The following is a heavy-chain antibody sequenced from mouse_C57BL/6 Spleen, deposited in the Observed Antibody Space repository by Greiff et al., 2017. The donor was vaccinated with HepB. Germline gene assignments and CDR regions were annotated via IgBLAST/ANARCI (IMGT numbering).Heavy chain of an antibody. Sequence: VKLMESGPELVKPGASVKISCKASGYAFSSSWMNWVKQRPGKGLEWIGRIYPGDGDTNYNGKFKGKATLTADKSSSTAYMQLSSLTSEDSAVYFCARSLAGDFAYWGQGTLVTVSA. CDR1: GYAFSSSW. CDR2: IYPGDGDT. D-gene: IGHD4-1*01. CDR3: ARSLAGDFAY. J-gene: IGHJ3*01. V-gene: IGHV1-82*01.